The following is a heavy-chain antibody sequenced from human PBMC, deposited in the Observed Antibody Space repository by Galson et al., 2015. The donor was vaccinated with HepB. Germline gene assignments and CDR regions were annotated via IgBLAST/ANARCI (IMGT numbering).Heavy chain of an antibody. D-gene: IGHD6-19*01. CDR2: IWYDGSNK. Sequence: SLRLSCAASGFTFSSYGMHWVRQAPGKGLEWVAVIWYDGSNKYYADSVKGRFTISRDNSKNTLYLQMNSLRAEDTAVYYCALIALSELGVAGTSTAAFDIWGQGTMVTVSS. CDR1: GFTFSSYG. V-gene: IGHV3-33*08. J-gene: IGHJ3*02. CDR3: ALIALSELGVAGTSTAAFDI.